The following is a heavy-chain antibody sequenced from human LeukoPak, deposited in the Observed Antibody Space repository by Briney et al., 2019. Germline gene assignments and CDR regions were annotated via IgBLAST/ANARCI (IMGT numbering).Heavy chain of an antibody. CDR2: ISSSSSYI. V-gene: IGHV3-21*01. CDR3: ARDDVLLWFGDAYYYYGMDV. CDR1: GFTFSSYS. J-gene: IGHJ6*02. D-gene: IGHD3-10*01. Sequence: PGGSLRLSCAASGFTFSSYSMNWVRQAPGKGLEWVSSISSSSSYIYYADSVKGRFTISRDNAKNSLYLQMNSLRAEDTAVYYCARDDVLLWFGDAYYYYGMDVWGQGTTVTVSS.